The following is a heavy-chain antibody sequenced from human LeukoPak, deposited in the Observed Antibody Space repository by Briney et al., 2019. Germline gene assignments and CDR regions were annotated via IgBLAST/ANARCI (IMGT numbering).Heavy chain of an antibody. Sequence: PGGSLRLSCAASGFTFSSYSMNWVRQAPGKGLEWVSSISSSGSYIYYADSVKGRFTISRDNAKNSLYLQMNSLRAEDTAVYYCARDRRGDGFFDYWGQGTLVTVSS. D-gene: IGHD2-21*02. CDR2: ISSSGSYI. J-gene: IGHJ4*02. CDR1: GFTFSSYS. V-gene: IGHV3-21*01. CDR3: ARDRRGDGFFDY.